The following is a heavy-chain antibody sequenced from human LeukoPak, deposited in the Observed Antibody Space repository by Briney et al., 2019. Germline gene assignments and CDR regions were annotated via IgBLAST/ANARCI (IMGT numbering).Heavy chain of an antibody. J-gene: IGHJ4*02. CDR2: INHSGST. CDR1: GGSFSGYY. D-gene: IGHD3-10*01. Sequence: SETLSLTCAVYGGSFSGYYWSWIRQPPGKGLEWIGEINHSGSTKYNPSLKSRVTISVDTSKNQFSLKLSSVTAADTAVYYCARLAMVRGVIIAFDYWGQGTPVTVSS. CDR3: ARLAMVRGVIIAFDY. V-gene: IGHV4-34*01.